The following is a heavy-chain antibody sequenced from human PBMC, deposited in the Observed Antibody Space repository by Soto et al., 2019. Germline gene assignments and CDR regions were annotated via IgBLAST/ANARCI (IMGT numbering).Heavy chain of an antibody. CDR1: GASISGFY. Sequence: SETLSLTCTVSGASISGFYWSWIRKSAGKGLEWIGHIYATGTTDYNPSLKSRVMMSVDTSKKQFSLKLRSVTAADTAVYYCVRDGTKTLRDWFDPWGQGISVTVAS. J-gene: IGHJ5*02. CDR3: VRDGTKTLRDWFDP. CDR2: IYATGTT. V-gene: IGHV4-4*07. D-gene: IGHD1-1*01.